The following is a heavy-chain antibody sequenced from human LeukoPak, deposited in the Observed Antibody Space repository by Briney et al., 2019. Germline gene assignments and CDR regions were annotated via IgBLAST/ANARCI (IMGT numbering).Heavy chain of an antibody. J-gene: IGHJ4*02. D-gene: IGHD5-12*01. Sequence: ASVKVSCKASGYTFTSYGISWVRQAPGQGLEWMGWISAYNGNTIYAQKLQGRVTMTIDTSTRTAYMELRSLRSDDTAVYYCARDYDYHRSLDYWGQGTLVTVSS. CDR1: GYTFTSYG. CDR3: ARDYDYHRSLDY. CDR2: ISAYNGNT. V-gene: IGHV1-18*01.